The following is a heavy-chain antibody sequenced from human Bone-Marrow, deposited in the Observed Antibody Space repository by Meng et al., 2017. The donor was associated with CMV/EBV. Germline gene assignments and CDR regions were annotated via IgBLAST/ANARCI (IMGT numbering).Heavy chain of an antibody. J-gene: IGHJ4*02. CDR2: INWIGGNT. CDR1: GFTFDDYG. Sequence: GGSLRLSCAASGFTFDDYGMSWVRQAPGKGLEWVSGINWIGGNTHYADSVKGRFTISRDNAKNSLYLQMNSLRAGDTALYYCARATLPHYYDSSGYYVAFAYWGQGTLVTGSS. V-gene: IGHV3-20*04. CDR3: ARATLPHYYDSSGYYVAFAY. D-gene: IGHD3-22*01.